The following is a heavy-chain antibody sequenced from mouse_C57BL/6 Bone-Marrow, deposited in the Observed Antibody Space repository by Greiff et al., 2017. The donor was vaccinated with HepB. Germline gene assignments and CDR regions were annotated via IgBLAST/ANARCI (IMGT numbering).Heavy chain of an antibody. J-gene: IGHJ4*01. CDR1: GFSLTSYA. D-gene: IGHD1-1*01. CDR3: ARDYGSLYYAMDY. V-gene: IGHV2-9-1*01. CDR2: IWTGGGT. Sequence: VKLLESGPGLVAPSQSLSITCTVSGFSLTSYAISWVRQPPGKGLEWLGVIWTGGGTNYNSALKSRLSISKDNSKSQVFLKMNSLQTDDTARYYCARDYGSLYYAMDYWGQGTSVTVSS.